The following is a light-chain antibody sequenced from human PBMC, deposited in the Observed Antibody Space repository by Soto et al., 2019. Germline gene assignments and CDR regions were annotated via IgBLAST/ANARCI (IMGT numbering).Light chain of an antibody. CDR3: QQYNNWS. CDR1: QSIRSN. Sequence: ETLLTPSPATLSVSPGDRATLFCRASQSIRSNLAWYQQKPGLPPRLLIDDASTRAIGIPARFSGSGSGTEFTLTISSLKSEDFAVYYCQQYNNWSFGQGTRLEI. V-gene: IGKV3-15*01. CDR2: DAS. J-gene: IGKJ5*01.